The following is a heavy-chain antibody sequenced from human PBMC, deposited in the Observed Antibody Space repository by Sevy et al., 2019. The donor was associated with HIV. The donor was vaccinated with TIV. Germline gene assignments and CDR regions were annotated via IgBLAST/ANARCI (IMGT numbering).Heavy chain of an antibody. J-gene: IGHJ4*02. CDR3: ARDSTVITVFQY. V-gene: IGHV1-46*01. CDR2: INPSGGST. D-gene: IGHD1-20*01. Sequence: GASVKVSYKASGYTFTNYYIHWMRQAPGQGLEWMGIINPSGGSTSYAQKFQGRVTMTRDTSTSTVYMELSSLRSEDTAVYYCARDSTVITVFQYWGQGTLVTVSS. CDR1: GYTFTNYY.